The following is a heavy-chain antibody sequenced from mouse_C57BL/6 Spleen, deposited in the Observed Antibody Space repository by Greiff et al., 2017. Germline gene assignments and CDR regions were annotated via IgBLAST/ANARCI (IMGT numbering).Heavy chain of an antibody. Sequence: QVQLKQSGAELVRPGASVTLSCKASGYTFTDYEMHWVKQTPVHGLEWIGAIDPETGGTAYNQKFKGKAILTADKSSSTAYMELRSLTSEDSAVYYCTIYYMAWFAYWGQGTLVTVSA. CDR1: GYTFTDYE. J-gene: IGHJ3*01. CDR3: TIYYMAWFAY. CDR2: IDPETGGT. V-gene: IGHV1-15*01. D-gene: IGHD2-1*01.